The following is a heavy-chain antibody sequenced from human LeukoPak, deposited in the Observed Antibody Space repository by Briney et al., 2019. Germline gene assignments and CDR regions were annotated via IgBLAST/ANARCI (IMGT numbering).Heavy chain of an antibody. V-gene: IGHV5-51*01. CDR3: ARQGHGSSAPLDY. CDR1: GYTLNGYW. CDR2: IYPGDSDT. D-gene: IGHD6-6*01. Sequence: GESLKISCKASGYTLNGYWLAWVRQMPGKGLEWMGIIYPGDSDTRYSPSFQGQVTISADKSITTAFLQWTSLKASDTAMYYCARQGHGSSAPLDYWGQGTLVTVSS. J-gene: IGHJ4*02.